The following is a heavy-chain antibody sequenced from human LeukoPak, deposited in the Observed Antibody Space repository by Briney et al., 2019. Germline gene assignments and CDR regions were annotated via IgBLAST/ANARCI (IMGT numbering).Heavy chain of an antibody. CDR3: ARDGRGNDFWSGYYPTYYYYYGMDV. J-gene: IGHJ6*02. CDR2: INPNSGGT. CDR1: GYTFTGYY. D-gene: IGHD3-3*01. V-gene: IGHV1-2*02. Sequence: GASVKVSCKASGYTFTGYYMHWVRQAPGQGLEWMGWINPNSGGTNYAQKFQGRVTMTRDTSISTAYMELSRLRSDDTAVYYCARDGRGNDFWSGYYPTYYYYYGMDVWGQGTTVTVSS.